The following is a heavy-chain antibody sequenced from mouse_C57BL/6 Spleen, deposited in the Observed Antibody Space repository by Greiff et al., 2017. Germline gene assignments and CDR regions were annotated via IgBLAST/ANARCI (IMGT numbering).Heavy chain of an antibody. V-gene: IGHV2-5*01. CDR1: GFSLTSYG. CDR2: IWRGGST. Sequence: VQLQESGPGLVQPSQSLSITCTVSGFSLTSYGVHWVRQSPGKGLEWLGVIWRGGSTDYNAAFMSRLSITKDNSKSQVFFKMNSLQADDTAIYYCAKKECYSNHYAMDYWGQGTSVTVSS. J-gene: IGHJ4*01. D-gene: IGHD2-5*01. CDR3: AKKECYSNHYAMDY.